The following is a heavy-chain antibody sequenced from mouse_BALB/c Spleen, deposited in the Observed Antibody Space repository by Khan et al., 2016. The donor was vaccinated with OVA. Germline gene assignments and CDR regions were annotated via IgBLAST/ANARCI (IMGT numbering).Heavy chain of an antibody. CDR1: GYIFTNYM. CDR2: INPSNDYS. V-gene: IGHV1-4*01. D-gene: IGHD1-1*01. Sequence: QVQLQQSGAELARPGASVKMSCKASGYIFTNYMMHWVKQRPGQGLEWIGDINPSNDYSNYNQNFKDKATLTADKSSSTAYMQLSSLTSEDSGVYYCARGGYGSFGFWGQGTLVTVSA. J-gene: IGHJ3*01. CDR3: ARGGYGSFGF.